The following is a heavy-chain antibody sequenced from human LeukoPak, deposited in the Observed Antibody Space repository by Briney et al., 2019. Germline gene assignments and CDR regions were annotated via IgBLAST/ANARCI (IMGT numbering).Heavy chain of an antibody. V-gene: IGHV4-61*05. CDR2: IHTSGST. CDR1: GGSISSNSYY. D-gene: IGHD2-15*01. CDR3: ARVICSGGSCRFDY. J-gene: IGHJ4*02. Sequence: PSETLSLTCAVSGGSISSNSYYWGWIRQPPGKGLEWIGRIHTSGSTNYNPSLKSRVTMSVDTSKNQFSLKLSSVTAADTAVYYCARVICSGGSCRFDYWGQGTLVTVSS.